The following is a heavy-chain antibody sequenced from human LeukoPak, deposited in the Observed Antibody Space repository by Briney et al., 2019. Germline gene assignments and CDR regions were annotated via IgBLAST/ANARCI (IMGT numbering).Heavy chain of an antibody. V-gene: IGHV3-48*03. CDR1: GFTFSSYE. Sequence: GGSLRLSCAASGFTFSSYEMNWVRQAPGKGLEWVSYISSSGSTIYYADSVKGRFTISRDNAKNSLYLQMNSLRAEDTAVYYCARVQSRPHYYGMGVWGQGTTVTVSS. CDR2: ISSSGSTI. J-gene: IGHJ6*02. D-gene: IGHD1-1*01. CDR3: ARVQSRPHYYGMGV.